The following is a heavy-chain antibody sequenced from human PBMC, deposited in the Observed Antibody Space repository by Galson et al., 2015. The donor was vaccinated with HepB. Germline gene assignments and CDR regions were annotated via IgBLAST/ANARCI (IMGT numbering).Heavy chain of an antibody. CDR3: VRDLGELSLDFDP. J-gene: IGHJ5*02. Sequence: SLRLSCAASGFTFRSYAMHWVRQAPGRGLEYVSAISSTGGSTHYADSVKGRFTVSRDNSKNTLYLQMSSLRPEDTAVYYCVRDLGELSLDFDPWGEGTLVFVCS. CDR1: GFTFRSYA. CDR2: ISSTGGST. D-gene: IGHD3-16*02. V-gene: IGHV3-64D*06.